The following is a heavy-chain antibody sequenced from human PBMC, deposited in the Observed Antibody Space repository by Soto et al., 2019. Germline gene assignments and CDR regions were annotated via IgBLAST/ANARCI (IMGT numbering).Heavy chain of an antibody. J-gene: IGHJ4*02. D-gene: IGHD1-26*01. V-gene: IGHV4-59*01. CDR3: ARRYGGNFDY. CDR2: IYYSGST. CDR1: GGSISSYY. Sequence: PSETLSLTCTVSGGSISSYYWSWIRQPPGKGLEWIGYIYYSGSTNYNPSLKSRVSISVDTSKNQFSLKLSSATAADTAVYYCARRYGGNFDYWGQGTQVTVSS.